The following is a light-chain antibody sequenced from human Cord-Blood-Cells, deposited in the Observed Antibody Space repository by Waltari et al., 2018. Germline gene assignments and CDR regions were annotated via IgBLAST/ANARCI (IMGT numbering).Light chain of an antibody. Sequence: QSALTQPRSVSGPPGQSVTISCTGTSRDVGGYDYVSWYQQHPGNAPKLMIYDVSKRPSGVPDRFSGSKSGNTASLTISGLQAEDEADYYCCSYAGSYTLVFGGGTKLTVL. J-gene: IGLJ3*02. CDR1: SRDVGGYDY. CDR2: DVS. V-gene: IGLV2-11*01. CDR3: CSYAGSYTLV.